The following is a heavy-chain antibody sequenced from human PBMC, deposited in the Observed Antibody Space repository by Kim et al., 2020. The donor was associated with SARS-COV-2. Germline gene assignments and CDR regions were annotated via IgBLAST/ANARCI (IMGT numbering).Heavy chain of an antibody. Sequence: SETLSLTCTVSGGSTSSSSYYWGWIRQPPGKGLEWIGSIYYSGSTYYNPSLKSRVTISVDTSKNQFSLKLSSVTAADTAVYYCAREEITDIVAPVMWGQGTLVTVSS. CDR3: AREEITDIVAPVM. D-gene: IGHD5-12*01. J-gene: IGHJ4*02. CDR2: IYYSGST. CDR1: GGSTSSSSYY. V-gene: IGHV4-39*07.